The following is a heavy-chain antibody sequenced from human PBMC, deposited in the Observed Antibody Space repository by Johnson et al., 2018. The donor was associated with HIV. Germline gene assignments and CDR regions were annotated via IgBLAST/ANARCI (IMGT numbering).Heavy chain of an antibody. D-gene: IGHD1-26*01. J-gene: IGHJ3*02. V-gene: IGHV3-30*18. CDR2: ISYDGSNK. CDR1: GFTFDDYG. CDR3: AKSGFSGSYQGAYDI. Sequence: VQLVDSGGGVVRPGGSLRLSCAASGFTFDDYGMSWVRQAPGKGLEWVAAISYDGSNKYYADSVKGRFTISRDNSKNTPYLQMNSLRAEDTAVHYCAKSGFSGSYQGAYDIWGQGTMVTVSS.